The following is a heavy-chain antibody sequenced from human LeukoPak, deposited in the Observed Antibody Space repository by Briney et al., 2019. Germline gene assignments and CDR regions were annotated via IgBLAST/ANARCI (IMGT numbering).Heavy chain of an antibody. D-gene: IGHD5-18*01. CDR2: ISAYNGNT. CDR1: GYTFTSYG. CDR3: ARDLFGGYSYGYSGYYFDY. Sequence: GASVKVSCKASGYTFTSYGISWVRQAPEQGLEWVGWISAYNGNTNYAQKLQGRVTMTTDTSTSTAYMELRSLRSDDTAVYYCARDLFGGYSYGYSGYYFDYWGQGTLVTVSS. J-gene: IGHJ4*02. V-gene: IGHV1-18*01.